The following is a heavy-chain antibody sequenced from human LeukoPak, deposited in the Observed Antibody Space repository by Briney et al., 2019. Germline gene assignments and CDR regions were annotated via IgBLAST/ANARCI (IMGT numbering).Heavy chain of an antibody. Sequence: ASVKVSCTASGYTFTSYGISWVRQAPGQGLEWMGWISAYNGNTNYAQKLQGRVTMTTDTSTSTAYMELRSLRSDDTAVYYCAREMGEIKVAASNWFDPWGQGTLVTVSS. J-gene: IGHJ5*02. V-gene: IGHV1-18*01. CDR1: GYTFTSYG. CDR2: ISAYNGNT. CDR3: AREMGEIKVAASNWFDP. D-gene: IGHD2-15*01.